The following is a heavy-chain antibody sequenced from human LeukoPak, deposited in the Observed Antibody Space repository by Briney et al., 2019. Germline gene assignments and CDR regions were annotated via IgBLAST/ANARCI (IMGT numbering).Heavy chain of an antibody. CDR1: GGSITGYY. J-gene: IGHJ4*02. CDR3: ARGNILTGYCFDF. Sequence: SETLSLTCAVYGGSITGYYWSWIRQTPGKGLEWVGEIHYTGATSYNPSLKSRATISTETSKNQFSLRLSSVTAADTAVYYCARGNILTGYCFDFWGPGDLVTVSS. D-gene: IGHD3-9*01. V-gene: IGHV4-34*01. CDR2: IHYTGAT.